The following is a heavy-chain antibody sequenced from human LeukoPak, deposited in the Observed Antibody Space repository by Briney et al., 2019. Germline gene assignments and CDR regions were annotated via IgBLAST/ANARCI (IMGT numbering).Heavy chain of an antibody. J-gene: IGHJ4*02. Sequence: ASVKVSCKASGYTFSSYGITWVRQAPGQGLEWMGWISAYNGNTNYAQKLQGRVTMTTDTSTDTAYMDLSGLRPEDTAVYYCAADVTTSYSSTWYARNWGQGTLVTVSS. V-gene: IGHV1-18*01. CDR2: ISAYNGNT. CDR3: AADVTTSYSSTWYARN. CDR1: GYTFSSYG. D-gene: IGHD6-13*01.